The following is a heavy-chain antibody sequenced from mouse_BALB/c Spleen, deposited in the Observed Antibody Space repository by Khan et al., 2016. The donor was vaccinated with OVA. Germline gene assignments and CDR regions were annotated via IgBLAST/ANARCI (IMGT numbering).Heavy chain of an antibody. J-gene: IGHJ3*01. CDR3: ARGGGTAPFAY. V-gene: IGHV5-15*02. CDR2: ISDLAYTI. CDR1: GFTFSDYG. Sequence: EVELVESGGGLVQPGGSRKLSCAASGFTFSDYGMAWVRQAPGKGPEWVAFISDLAYTIYYADTVTGRFTISRENAKNTTYLALSSLRYEDTAIYYCARGGGTAPFAYWGLGTLVTVSA. D-gene: IGHD1-2*01.